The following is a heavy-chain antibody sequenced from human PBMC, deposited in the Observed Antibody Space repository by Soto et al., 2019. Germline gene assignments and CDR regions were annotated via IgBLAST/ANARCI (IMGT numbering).Heavy chain of an antibody. CDR3: AKDGLRFLYWLIIHYYYSMAV. CDR1: GFTFSSYA. J-gene: IGHJ6*02. V-gene: IGHV3-23*01. CDR2: ISGSGGST. D-gene: IGHD3-3*01. Sequence: EVQLLESGGGLVQPGGSLRLSCAASGFTFSSYAMSWVRQAPGKGLEWVSAISGSGGSTYYAASVKGRFTISRENSKNTLYLPMNSLSADVTAGDYCAKDGLRFLYWLIIHYYYSMAVWRQGTTVTVSS.